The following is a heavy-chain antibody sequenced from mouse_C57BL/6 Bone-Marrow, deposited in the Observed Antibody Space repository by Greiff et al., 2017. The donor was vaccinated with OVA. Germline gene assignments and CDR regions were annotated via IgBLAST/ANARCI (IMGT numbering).Heavy chain of an antibody. CDR2: IRSKSNNYAT. CDR3: VRQGYYGSSYVKAMDY. CDR1: GFSFNTYA. Sequence: EVKVVESGGGLVQPKGSLKLSCAASGFSFNTYAMNWVRQAPGKGLEWVARIRSKSNNYATYYADSVKDRFTISRDDSESMLYLQMNNLKTEDTAMYYCVRQGYYGSSYVKAMDYWGQGTSVTVSS. J-gene: IGHJ4*01. D-gene: IGHD1-1*01. V-gene: IGHV10-1*01.